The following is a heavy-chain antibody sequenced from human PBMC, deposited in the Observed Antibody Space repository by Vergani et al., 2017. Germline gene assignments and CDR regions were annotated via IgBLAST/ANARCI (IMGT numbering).Heavy chain of an antibody. V-gene: IGHV1-69*01. D-gene: IGHD3-16*02. CDR3: ARSSYDYVWGSYRSYYFGY. Sequence: QVQLVQSGAEVKKPGSSVKVSCKASGGTFSSYAISWVRQAPGQGLEWMGGIIPIFGTANYAQKFQGRVTITADESTSTAYMELSSLRSEDTAVYYCARSSYDYVWGSYRSYYFGYWGQGTLVTVSS. J-gene: IGHJ4*02. CDR2: IIPIFGTA. CDR1: GGTFSSYA.